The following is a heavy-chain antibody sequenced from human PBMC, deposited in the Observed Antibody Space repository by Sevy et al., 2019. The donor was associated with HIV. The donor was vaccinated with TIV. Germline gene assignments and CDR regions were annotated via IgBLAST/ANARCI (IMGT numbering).Heavy chain of an antibody. CDR3: VRDDRDGYFEY. V-gene: IGHV1-2*02. CDR2: INPDSGGP. CDR1: GYTFTGYY. J-gene: IGHJ4*02. Sequence: ASVKVSCKASGYTFTGYYMHWMRQAPGQGLEWMGWINPDSGGPTYAPKFQGRVTLTRDTSISTAYMGLSRLKSDDTAVYYCVRDDRDGYFEYWGQRTLVTVSS.